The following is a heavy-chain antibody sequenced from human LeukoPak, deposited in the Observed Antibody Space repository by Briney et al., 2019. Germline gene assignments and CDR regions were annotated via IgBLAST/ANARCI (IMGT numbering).Heavy chain of an antibody. Sequence: PGGSLRLSCAASGFTSMNYAMSWVRQAPGKGLEWVSTISTSGDSTYYADSVKGRFTISRDNSRNSLSLQMNSLRAEDAALYYCARVSLGYDSSGSIGYWGQGTLVTVSS. CDR1: GFTSMNYA. CDR3: ARVSLGYDSSGSIGY. CDR2: ISTSGDST. J-gene: IGHJ4*02. V-gene: IGHV3-23*01. D-gene: IGHD3-22*01.